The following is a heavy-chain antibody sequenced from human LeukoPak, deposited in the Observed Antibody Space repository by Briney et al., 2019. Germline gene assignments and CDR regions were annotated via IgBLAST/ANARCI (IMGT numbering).Heavy chain of an antibody. D-gene: IGHD6-13*01. J-gene: IGHJ6*03. CDR2: IRYDGSNK. V-gene: IGHV3-30*02. CDR1: GFIFRKYD. CDR3: AKGGSSSWYESDSYYYMDV. Sequence: GGSLRLSCTASGFIFRKYDMYWVRQPPGKGLEWGAVIRYDGSNKYYAGSVKGRFTISRDNSKNTLFLQMNSQRTDDTAVYYCAKGGSSSWYESDSYYYMDVWGKGTTVTVSS.